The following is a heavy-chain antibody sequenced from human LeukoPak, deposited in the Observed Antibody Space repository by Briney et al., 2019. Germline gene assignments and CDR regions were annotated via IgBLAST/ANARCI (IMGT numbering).Heavy chain of an antibody. D-gene: IGHD5-18*01. CDR1: GFIFSSYA. CDR3: ARDGPARWIQLWVLDY. V-gene: IGHV3-64*01. J-gene: IGHJ4*02. Sequence: GGSLRLSCAASGFIFSSYAMHWVRQVPGKGLEYVSAISSNAGSTYYANSVKGRFTISRDNSKNTLYLQMGSLRAEDMAVYYCARDGPARWIQLWVLDYWGQGTLVTVSS. CDR2: ISSNAGST.